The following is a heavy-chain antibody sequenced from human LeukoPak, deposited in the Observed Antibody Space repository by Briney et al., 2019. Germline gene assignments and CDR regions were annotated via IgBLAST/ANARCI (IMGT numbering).Heavy chain of an antibody. V-gene: IGHV4-30-4*08. CDR3: ARSGYCRSTSCYTVDYYYMDV. CDR1: GGSISSGDYY. CDR2: IYYSGST. Sequence: SQTLSLTCTVSGGSISSGDYYWSWIRQPPGKGLEGIGYIYYSGSTYYNPSLKSRVTISVDTSKNQFSLKLSSVTAADTAVYYCARSGYCRSTSCYTVDYYYMDVWGKGSTVTVSS. D-gene: IGHD2-2*02. J-gene: IGHJ6*03.